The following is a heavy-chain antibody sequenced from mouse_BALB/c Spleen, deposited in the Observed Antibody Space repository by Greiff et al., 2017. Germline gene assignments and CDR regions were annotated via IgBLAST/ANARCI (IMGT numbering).Heavy chain of an antibody. J-gene: IGHJ4*01. Sequence: ESGPGLVKPSQSLSLTCTVTGYSITSDYAWNWIRQFPGNKLEWMGYISYSGSTSYNPSLKSRISITRDTSKNQFFLQLNSVTTEDTATYYCARSTMRGYYAMDYWGQGTSVTVSS. V-gene: IGHV3-2*02. CDR3: ARSTMRGYYAMDY. CDR1: GYSITSDYA. D-gene: IGHD2-4*01. CDR2: ISYSGST.